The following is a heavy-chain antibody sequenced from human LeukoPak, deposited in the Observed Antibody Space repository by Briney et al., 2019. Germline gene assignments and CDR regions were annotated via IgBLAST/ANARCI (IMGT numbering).Heavy chain of an antibody. CDR1: GYSIISGYY. Sequence: SEALSLTCTVSGYSIISGYYWGWIRQPPGKGLEWIGSIYHSGSTYYNPSLKSRVTTSLDTSKNQFSLKLSSVTAADTAVYFCARGADFWTGYRHYYYYYMDVWGKGTTVTVSS. D-gene: IGHD3/OR15-3a*01. CDR2: IYHSGST. CDR3: ARGADFWTGYRHYYYYYMDV. J-gene: IGHJ6*03. V-gene: IGHV4-38-2*02.